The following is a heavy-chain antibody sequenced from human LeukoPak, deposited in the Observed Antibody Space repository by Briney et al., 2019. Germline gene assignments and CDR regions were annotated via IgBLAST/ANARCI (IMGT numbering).Heavy chain of an antibody. CDR3: ARVEVGYCSSTSCYGGAHFDY. V-gene: IGHV4-59*01. J-gene: IGHJ4*02. D-gene: IGHD2-2*01. CDR2: IYYSGST. CDR1: GGSIGSYY. Sequence: SGTLSLTCTVSGGSIGSYYWSWIRQPPGKGLEWIGYIYYSGSTNYNPSLKSRVTISVDTSKNQFSLKLSSVTAADTAVYYCARVEVGYCSSTSCYGGAHFDYWGQGTLVTVSS.